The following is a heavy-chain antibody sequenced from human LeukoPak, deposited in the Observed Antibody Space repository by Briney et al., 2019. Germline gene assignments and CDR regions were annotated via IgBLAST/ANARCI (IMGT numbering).Heavy chain of an antibody. CDR1: GGTFSSYA. Sequence: ASVKVSCKASGGTFSSYAISWVRQAPGQGLEWMGGIIPMFGTAKYAQKFQGRVTITADKSTSTAYMELRSLRSDDTAVYYCARGGASGSHWARTYYYYMDVWGKGTTVTVSS. J-gene: IGHJ6*03. V-gene: IGHV1-69*06. CDR3: ARGGASGSHWARTYYYYMDV. CDR2: IIPMFGTA. D-gene: IGHD3-10*01.